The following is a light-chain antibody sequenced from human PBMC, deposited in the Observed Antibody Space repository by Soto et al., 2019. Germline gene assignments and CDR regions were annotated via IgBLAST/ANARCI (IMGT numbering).Light chain of an antibody. CDR3: SSYTISSTYV. Sequence: ALTQPASVSGSPGQSITISCTGTSSDIGGYTYVSWYQQHPGKAPKLLIYEVSNRPSGVSNRFSGSKSDNTASLTISGLQAEDEADYYCSSYTISSTYVFGTGTKVTVL. CDR1: SSDIGGYTY. CDR2: EVS. J-gene: IGLJ1*01. V-gene: IGLV2-14*01.